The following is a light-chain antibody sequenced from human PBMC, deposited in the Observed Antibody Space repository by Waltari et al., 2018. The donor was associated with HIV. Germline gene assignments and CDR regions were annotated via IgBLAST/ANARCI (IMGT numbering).Light chain of an antibody. V-gene: IGLV1-44*01. J-gene: IGLJ2*01. Sequence: QSVLTPPPSASGTPEQRVTISCSGSTSHIGRNTVSWFQQFPGTAPKVLIYGKNQRPSGVPDRFSGSKSGTSASLAISGLQSEDEADYYCASWDDSLNGPVFGGGTKLTVV. CDR2: GKN. CDR1: TSHIGRNT. CDR3: ASWDDSLNGPV.